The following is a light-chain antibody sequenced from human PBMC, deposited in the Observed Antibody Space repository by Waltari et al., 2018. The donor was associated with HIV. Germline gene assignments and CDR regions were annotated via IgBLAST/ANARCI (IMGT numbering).Light chain of an antibody. V-gene: IGLV2-23*02. J-gene: IGLJ3*02. CDR3: CSYGGDNTFV. Sequence: SALTQPASVSESLGQSHTISCTGRGSAVGNFNFLSWYQQRPGKAPRLMLYDDLKRPSGVSTRFSSSKSGNTASLTISGLQVEDGADYYCCSYGGDNTFVFGGGTTVTVL. CDR1: GSAVGNFNF. CDR2: DDL.